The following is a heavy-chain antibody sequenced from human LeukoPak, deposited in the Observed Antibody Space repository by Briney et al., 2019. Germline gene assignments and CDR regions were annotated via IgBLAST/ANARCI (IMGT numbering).Heavy chain of an antibody. J-gene: IGHJ5*02. Sequence: SETLSLTCAVYGGSFSGYYWSWIRQPPGKGLEWIGEINHSGSTNYNPSLKSRVTISVDTSKNQFSLKLSSVTAADTAVYYCARLRSPRWFDPWGQGTLVTVSS. CDR3: ARLRSPRWFDP. V-gene: IGHV4-34*01. D-gene: IGHD3-10*01. CDR2: INHSGST. CDR1: GGSFSGYY.